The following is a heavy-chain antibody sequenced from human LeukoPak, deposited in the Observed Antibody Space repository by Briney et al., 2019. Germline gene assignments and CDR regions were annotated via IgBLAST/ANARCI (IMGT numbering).Heavy chain of an antibody. Sequence: SQTLSLTCAVSGGSISRGGYSWSWIRPPPGKGLEWMGYVYHTGSTYYNASLKSRVTISVDTSRNQFSLKLNSVTAADTAVYYCARAPADSYGAFDYWGQGTLVTVSS. J-gene: IGHJ4*02. CDR3: ARAPADSYGAFDY. D-gene: IGHD5-18*01. V-gene: IGHV4-30-2*01. CDR1: GGSISRGGYS. CDR2: VYHTGST.